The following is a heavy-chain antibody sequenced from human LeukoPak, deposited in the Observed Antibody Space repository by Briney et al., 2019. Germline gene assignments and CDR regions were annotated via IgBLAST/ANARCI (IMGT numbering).Heavy chain of an antibody. CDR3: AKVLIGSVYDWTWYYYGMDV. Sequence: GGSLRLSCAASGFTVSSNYMSWVRQAPGKGLEWVSAISGSGGSTYYADSVKGRFTISRDNSKNTLYLQMNSLRAEDTAVYYCAKVLIGSVYDWTWYYYGMDVWGQGTTVTVSS. CDR1: GFTVSSNY. V-gene: IGHV3-23*01. J-gene: IGHJ6*02. CDR2: ISGSGGST. D-gene: IGHD5/OR15-5a*01.